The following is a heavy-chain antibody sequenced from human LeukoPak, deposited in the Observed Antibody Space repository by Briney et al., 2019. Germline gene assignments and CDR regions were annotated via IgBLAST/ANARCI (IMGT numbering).Heavy chain of an antibody. Sequence: SETLSLTCTVSGGSISSYYWSWIRQPPGKGLEWIGYIYYSGSTNYNPSLKSRVTISVDTSKNQFSLQLNSVTPEDTAVYYCARVAAAGTSQHWFDPWGQGTLVTVSS. CDR3: ARVAAAGTSQHWFDP. V-gene: IGHV4-59*12. D-gene: IGHD6-13*01. J-gene: IGHJ5*02. CDR1: GGSISSYY. CDR2: IYYSGST.